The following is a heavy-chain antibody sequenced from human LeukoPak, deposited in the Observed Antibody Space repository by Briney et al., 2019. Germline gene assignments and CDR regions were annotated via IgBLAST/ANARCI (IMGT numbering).Heavy chain of an antibody. CDR2: IKQDGSEK. J-gene: IGHJ3*02. V-gene: IGHV3-7*01. Sequence: PGGSLRLSCAASGFTFSSYWMTWVRQAPGKGLEWVANIKQDGSEKYYVDSVKGRFTISRDNAKNSLYLQMNSLRAEDTAVYYCAREGYSSGWYGRAFDIWGQGTMVTVSS. D-gene: IGHD6-19*01. CDR3: AREGYSSGWYGRAFDI. CDR1: GFTFSSYW.